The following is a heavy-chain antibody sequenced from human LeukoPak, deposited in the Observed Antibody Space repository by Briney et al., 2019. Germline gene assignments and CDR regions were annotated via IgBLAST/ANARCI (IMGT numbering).Heavy chain of an antibody. Sequence: SETLSLTCTVSGGSISSGGYYWSWIRQHPGKGLEWIGYIYYSGSTYYNPSLKSRVTISVDTSMNQFSLKLTSVTAADTAMYYCATGPLGSGWYNYWGQGTLVTVSS. J-gene: IGHJ4*02. CDR1: GGSISSGGYY. V-gene: IGHV4-31*03. CDR2: IYYSGST. D-gene: IGHD6-19*01. CDR3: ATGPLGSGWYNY.